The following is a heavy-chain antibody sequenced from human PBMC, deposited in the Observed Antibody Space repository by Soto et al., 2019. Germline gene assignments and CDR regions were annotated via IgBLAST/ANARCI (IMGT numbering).Heavy chain of an antibody. V-gene: IGHV1-2*04. Sequence: ASVKVSCKASGYTFTGYYMHWVRQAPGQGLEWMGWINPNSGGTDYAQKFQGWVTMTRDTSISTAYMELSRLRSDDTAVYYCARSNLYDSSGYYLFDYWGQGTLVTVSS. CDR1: GYTFTGYY. CDR2: INPNSGGT. J-gene: IGHJ4*02. D-gene: IGHD3-22*01. CDR3: ARSNLYDSSGYYLFDY.